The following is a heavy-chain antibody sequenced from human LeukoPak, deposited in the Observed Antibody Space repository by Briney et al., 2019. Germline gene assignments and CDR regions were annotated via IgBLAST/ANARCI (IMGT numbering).Heavy chain of an antibody. V-gene: IGHV3-23*01. D-gene: IGHD3-10*02. J-gene: IGHJ4*02. Sequence: GGSLRLSCAASGFILSSHGMSWVRQAPGKGLEWVSAIGDSGDSTYYADSVKGRFTISRDTSKNTLYLQMNSLRAEDTAVYYCARDSPVCSYWGQGTLVTVSS. CDR3: ARDSPVCSY. CDR2: IGDSGDST. CDR1: GFILSSHG.